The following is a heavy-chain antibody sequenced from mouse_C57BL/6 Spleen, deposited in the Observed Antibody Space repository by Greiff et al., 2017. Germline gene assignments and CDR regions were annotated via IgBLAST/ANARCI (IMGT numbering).Heavy chain of an antibody. Sequence: EVKLMESGGGLVKPGGSLKLSCAASGFTFSSYAMSWVRQTPEKRLEWVATISDGGSYTNYPDNVQGRFTISRDNAKNNPYMQMSHLKSEDTAVYYCARGGWEYYFGYWGQGTTLTVSS. CDR3: ARGGWEYYFGY. J-gene: IGHJ2*01. CDR2: ISDGGSYT. CDR1: GFTFSSYA. V-gene: IGHV5-4*03. D-gene: IGHD1-1*02.